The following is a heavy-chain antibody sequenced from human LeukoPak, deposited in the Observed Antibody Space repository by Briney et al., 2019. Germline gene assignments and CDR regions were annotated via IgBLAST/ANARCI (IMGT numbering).Heavy chain of an antibody. D-gene: IGHD3-3*01. CDR2: ISWNSGSI. J-gene: IGHJ4*02. Sequence: PGGSLRLSCAASGFTFDDYAMHWVRQAPGKGLEWVSGISWNSGSIGYADSVKGRFTISRDNAKNSLYLQMNSLRAEDTALYYCAKDMSAILRGAFDYWGQGTLVTVSS. CDR1: GFTFDDYA. V-gene: IGHV3-9*01. CDR3: AKDMSAILRGAFDY.